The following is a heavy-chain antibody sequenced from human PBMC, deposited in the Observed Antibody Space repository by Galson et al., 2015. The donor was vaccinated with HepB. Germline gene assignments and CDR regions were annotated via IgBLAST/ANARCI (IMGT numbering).Heavy chain of an antibody. CDR1: GFIFSSYA. V-gene: IGHV3-30*04. CDR3: AKQSSNWYYFDY. D-gene: IGHD6-13*01. CDR2: ISYDETNI. Sequence: SLRLSCAASGFIFSSYAMHWVRHVPGKGLEWVAVISYDETNIHYADSVNGRFTISRDSSKNTLYLQMNSLKVEDTAIYYCAKQSSNWYYFDYWGQGTLVTVSS. J-gene: IGHJ4*02.